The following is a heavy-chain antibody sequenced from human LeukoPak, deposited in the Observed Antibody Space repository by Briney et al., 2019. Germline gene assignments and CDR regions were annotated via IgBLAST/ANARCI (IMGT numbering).Heavy chain of an antibody. D-gene: IGHD6-13*01. J-gene: IGHJ4*02. Sequence: KPSETLSLTCTVSGGSISSSSYYWGWIRQPPGKGLEWIGSIYYSGSTNYNPSLKSRVTISVDTSKNQFSLKLSSVTAADTAVYYCARSGSSRYPPGWFDYWGQGTLVTVSS. CDR3: ARSGSSRYPPGWFDY. CDR2: IYYSGST. V-gene: IGHV4-39*07. CDR1: GGSISSSSYY.